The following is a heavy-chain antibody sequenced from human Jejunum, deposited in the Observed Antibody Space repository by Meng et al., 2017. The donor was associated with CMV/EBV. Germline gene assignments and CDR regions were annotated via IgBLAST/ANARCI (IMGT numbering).Heavy chain of an antibody. V-gene: IGHV3-21*04. D-gene: IGHD2-15*01. CDR1: TSFS. CDR3: ARAGVVVTATPHYYGTDV. CDR2: ISSYSSHI. Sequence: TSFSMNWVRQAPGKGLEWVSSISSYSSHIYYADSVKGRFTISRDNARNSLYLQMNSLRAEDTAVYYCARAGVVVTATPHYYGTDVWGQGTAVTVSS. J-gene: IGHJ6*02.